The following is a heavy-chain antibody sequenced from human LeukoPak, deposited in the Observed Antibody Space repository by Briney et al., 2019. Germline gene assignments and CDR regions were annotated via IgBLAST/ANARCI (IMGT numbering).Heavy chain of an antibody. CDR1: GGSFSGYY. Sequence: SETLSLTCAVYGGSFSGYYWSWIRQPPGKGLEWIGEINHSGSTNYNPSLKSRVTISVDTSKNQFSLKPSSVTAADTAVYYCARQKGYSSSWRYNWFDPWGQGTLVTVSS. V-gene: IGHV4-34*01. CDR2: INHSGST. J-gene: IGHJ5*02. D-gene: IGHD6-13*01. CDR3: ARQKGYSSSWRYNWFDP.